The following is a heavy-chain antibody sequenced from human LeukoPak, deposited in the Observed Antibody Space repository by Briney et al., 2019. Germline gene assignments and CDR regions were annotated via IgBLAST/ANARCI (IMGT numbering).Heavy chain of an antibody. D-gene: IGHD2-2*01. V-gene: IGHV3-23*01. Sequence: PGGSLRLSCAASGFTFSSYAMSWVRQAPGKGLEWVSAISGSGGSTYYADSVKGRFTISRDNSKNTLYLQMNSLRAEDTAVYCCANGPASIYYGMDVWGQGTTVTVSS. CDR1: GFTFSSYA. CDR3: ANGPASIYYGMDV. CDR2: ISGSGGST. J-gene: IGHJ6*02.